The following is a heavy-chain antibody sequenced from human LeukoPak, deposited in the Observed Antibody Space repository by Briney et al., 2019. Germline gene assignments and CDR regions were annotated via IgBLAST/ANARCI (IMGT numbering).Heavy chain of an antibody. D-gene: IGHD6-13*01. CDR2: ISSSGSTI. V-gene: IGHV3-11*04. J-gene: IGHJ4*02. CDR1: GFTFSDYY. CDR3: ASGVAAAEDY. Sequence: PGGSLRLSCAASGFTFSDYYMSWLRQAPGKGVEWVSYISSSGSTIYYSDSVKGRFTISRDNAKNSLYLQMNSLRAEDTAVYYCASGVAAAEDYWGQGTLVTVSS.